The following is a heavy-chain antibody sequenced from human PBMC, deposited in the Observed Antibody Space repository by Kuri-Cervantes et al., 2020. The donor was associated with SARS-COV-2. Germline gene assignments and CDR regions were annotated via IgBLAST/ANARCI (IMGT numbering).Heavy chain of an antibody. Sequence: SETLSLTCTVSGGSISSHYWSWIRQPPGKGLEWIGYIYYSGSTYYNPSLKSRVTISVDTSKNQFSLKLSSVTAADTAVYYCARQVTTFGVVAQNWFDPWGQGTLVTVSS. CDR3: ARQVTTFGVVAQNWFDP. CDR1: GGSISSHY. D-gene: IGHD3-3*01. J-gene: IGHJ5*02. V-gene: IGHV4-59*08. CDR2: IYYSGST.